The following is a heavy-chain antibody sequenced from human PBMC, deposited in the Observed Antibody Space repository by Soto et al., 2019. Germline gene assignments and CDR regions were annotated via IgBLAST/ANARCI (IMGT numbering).Heavy chain of an antibody. J-gene: IGHJ6*02. D-gene: IGHD3-16*01. V-gene: IGHV3-9*01. CDR2: INWNSAHI. CDR1: GFRFDDYA. Sequence: EVQLVESGGGLVQPGRSLRLSCAASGFRFDDYAMHWVRHVPGKGLEWVSSINWNSAHIHYADFVKGRFSISRDNANNLLYLHMDSLRPEDTALYFCAKDIWGSPRYDGMDVWGQGTTVTVSS. CDR3: AKDIWGSPRYDGMDV.